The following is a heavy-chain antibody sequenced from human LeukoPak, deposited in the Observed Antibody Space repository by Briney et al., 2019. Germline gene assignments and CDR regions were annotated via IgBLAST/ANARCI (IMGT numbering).Heavy chain of an antibody. CDR1: GYTFTSYD. V-gene: IGHV1-8*01. Sequence: GASVKVSCKASGYTFTSYDINWVRQATGQGLEWMGWMNPNSGNTGYAQKFQGRVTMTRNTSISTAYMELSRLRSDDTAVYYCARAFLQQWPSAENNDAFDIWGQGTMVTVSS. J-gene: IGHJ3*02. D-gene: IGHD6-19*01. CDR3: ARAFLQQWPSAENNDAFDI. CDR2: MNPNSGNT.